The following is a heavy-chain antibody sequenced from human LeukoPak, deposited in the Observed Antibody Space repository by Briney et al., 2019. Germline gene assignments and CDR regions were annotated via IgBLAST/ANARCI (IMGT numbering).Heavy chain of an antibody. CDR1: GYTFTSYG. CDR2: ISAYNGNT. Sequence: GASVKVSCKASGYTFTSYGISWVRQAPGQGLEWMGWISAYNGNTNYAQKLQGRVTMTTDTSTGTAYMELRSLRSDDTAVYYCARGGGSHDYIWGSYRYQNWFDPWGQGTLVTVSS. J-gene: IGHJ5*02. V-gene: IGHV1-18*01. D-gene: IGHD3-16*02. CDR3: ARGGGSHDYIWGSYRYQNWFDP.